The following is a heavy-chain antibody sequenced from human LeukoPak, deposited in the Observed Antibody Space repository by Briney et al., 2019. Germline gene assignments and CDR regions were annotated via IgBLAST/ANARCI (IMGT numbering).Heavy chain of an antibody. D-gene: IGHD3-10*01. CDR2: IHHSGST. V-gene: IGHV4-34*01. Sequence: SETLSLTCAVYGGSFSGYYWSWIRQPPGKGLEWIGEIHHSGSTKYNPSLKSRVTISVHTSKNQFSLKLSSVTAADTAVYYCARGYHRYYSGSGRWYNWFDPWGQGTLVTVSS. CDR3: ARGYHRYYSGSGRWYNWFDP. CDR1: GGSFSGYY. J-gene: IGHJ5*02.